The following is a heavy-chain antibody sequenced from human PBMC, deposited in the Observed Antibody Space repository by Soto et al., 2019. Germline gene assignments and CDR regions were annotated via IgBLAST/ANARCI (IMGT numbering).Heavy chain of an antibody. V-gene: IGHV1-8*01. J-gene: IGHJ3*02. CDR2: INPNSGNT. D-gene: IGHD6-13*01. Sequence: QVQLVQSGAEVKKPGASVKVSCKASGYTFTSYDINWVRQATGQGLEWMGWINPNSGNTGYAQKFQGRVTMTRNTAVSKAYMELSSVRSEYTAVYYWARGPSYSTLGAYDICYQGTMFTVS. CDR3: ARGPSYSTLGAYDI. CDR1: GYTFTSYD.